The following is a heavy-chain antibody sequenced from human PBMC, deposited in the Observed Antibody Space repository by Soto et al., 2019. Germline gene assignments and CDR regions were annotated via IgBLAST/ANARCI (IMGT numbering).Heavy chain of an antibody. CDR2: ISSSGTYI. CDR1: GFTFSSFE. J-gene: IGHJ4*02. Sequence: PGGSLRLSCAASGFTFSSFEMNWVRQSPGKGLEWVSSISSSGTYIYYADSLKGRFTISRDTAKNSVDLQMNSLRADDTAVYYCARIRMYYSSSEAAYYLDYWGQGVLVTVSS. V-gene: IGHV3-21*01. CDR3: ARIRMYYSSSEAAYYLDY. D-gene: IGHD6-13*01.